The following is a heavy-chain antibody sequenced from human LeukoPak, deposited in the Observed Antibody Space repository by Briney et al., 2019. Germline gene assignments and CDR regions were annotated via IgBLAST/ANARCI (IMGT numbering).Heavy chain of an antibody. J-gene: IGHJ5*02. CDR2: INHSGST. Sequence: SETLSLTCAVYGGSFSGYYWSWIRQPPGKGLEWIGEINHSGSTNYNPSLKSRVAISVDTSKNQFSLKLSSVTAADTAVYYCARRVQVGATRRNWFDPWGQGTLVTVTS. CDR3: ARRVQVGATRRNWFDP. CDR1: GGSFSGYY. D-gene: IGHD1-26*01. V-gene: IGHV4-34*01.